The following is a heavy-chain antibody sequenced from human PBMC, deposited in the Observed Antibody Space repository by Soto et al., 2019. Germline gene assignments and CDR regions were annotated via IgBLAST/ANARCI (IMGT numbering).Heavy chain of an antibody. V-gene: IGHV1-3*01. CDR2: INAGNGNT. D-gene: IGHD3-9*01. Sequence: ASVKVSCKASGYTFTSYAMHWVRQAPGQRLEWMGWINAGNGNTKYSQKFQGRVTITRDTSASTAYMELSSLRSEDTAVYYCARGKSREYDILTPKSHNWFDPWGQGTLVTVSS. CDR3: ARGKSREYDILTPKSHNWFDP. CDR1: GYTFTSYA. J-gene: IGHJ5*02.